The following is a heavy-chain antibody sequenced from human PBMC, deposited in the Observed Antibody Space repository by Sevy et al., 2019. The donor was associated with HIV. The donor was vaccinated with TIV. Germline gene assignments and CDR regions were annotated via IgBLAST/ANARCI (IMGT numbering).Heavy chain of an antibody. Sequence: ASVKVSCKASGYTFTNYGISWVRQAPGQGLEWMGWISTHNGDTNYAQKLQGRVTMTTDTSTSTAYMELRRLRSDDTAVYYCARRIYYDSSAYYWWFDPWGQRTLVTVSS. CDR2: ISTHNGDT. CDR3: ARRIYYDSSAYYWWFDP. V-gene: IGHV1-18*01. CDR1: GYTFTNYG. D-gene: IGHD3-22*01. J-gene: IGHJ5*02.